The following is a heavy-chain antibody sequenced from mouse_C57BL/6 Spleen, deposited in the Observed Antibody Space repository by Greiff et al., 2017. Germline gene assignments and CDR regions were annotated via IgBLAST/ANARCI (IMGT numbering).Heavy chain of an antibody. CDR3: ARYWIITTVVATGFDY. D-gene: IGHD1-1*01. CDR1: GYTFTSYW. Sequence: QVQLQQPGAELVKPGASVKMSCKASGYTFTSYWITWVKQRPGQGLEWIGDIYPGSGSTNYNEKFKSQATLTVDTSSSTAYMQLSSLTSEDSAVYYCARYWIITTVVATGFDYWGQGTTLTVSS. V-gene: IGHV1-55*01. CDR2: IYPGSGST. J-gene: IGHJ2*01.